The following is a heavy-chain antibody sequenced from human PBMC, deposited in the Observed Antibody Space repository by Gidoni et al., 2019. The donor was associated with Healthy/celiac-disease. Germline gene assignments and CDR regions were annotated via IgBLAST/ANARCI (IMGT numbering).Heavy chain of an antibody. CDR1: GGSISSSSYY. V-gene: IGHV4-39*01. J-gene: IGHJ6*02. CDR2: IYYSGST. D-gene: IGHD2-21*02. CDR3: ARGDLAYCGGDCPRGMDV. Sequence: QLQLQESGPGLVKPSETLSLPCTVSGGSISSSSYYWGWIRQPPGKGLEWIGSIYYSGSTYYNPSLKSRVTISVDTSKNQFSLKLSSVTAADTAVYYCARGDLAYCGGDCPRGMDVWGQGTTVTVSS.